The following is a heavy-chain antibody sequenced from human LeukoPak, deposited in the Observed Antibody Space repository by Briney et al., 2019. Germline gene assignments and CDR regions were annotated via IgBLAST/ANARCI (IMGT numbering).Heavy chain of an antibody. CDR1: GGSISSYY. V-gene: IGHV4-59*12. CDR3: AKDRLGVPAALNYYGMDV. J-gene: IGHJ6*02. CDR2: IYYSEST. D-gene: IGHD2-2*01. Sequence: SETLSLTCTVSGGSISSYYWSWIRQPPGKGLEWIGYIYYSESTNYNPSLKSRVTISVDTSKNQFSLKLSSVTAADTAVYYCAKDRLGVPAALNYYGMDVWGQGTTVTVSS.